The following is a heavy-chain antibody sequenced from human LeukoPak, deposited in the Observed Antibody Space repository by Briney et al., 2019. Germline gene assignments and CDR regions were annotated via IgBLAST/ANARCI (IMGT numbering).Heavy chain of an antibody. CDR3: ARENSGSYLRKWFDP. J-gene: IGHJ5*02. D-gene: IGHD1-26*01. V-gene: IGHV4-31*11. CDR1: GDSISRDIYY. CDR2: ILYSGNA. Sequence: SQTLSLTCAVSGDSISRDIYYWSWIRQYPGRDLGWIGYILYSGNAYFNPSLKSRATMSVDTSKNQLSLRLRSVTAADTAIYYCARENSGSYLRKWFDPWGQGSLVTVSS.